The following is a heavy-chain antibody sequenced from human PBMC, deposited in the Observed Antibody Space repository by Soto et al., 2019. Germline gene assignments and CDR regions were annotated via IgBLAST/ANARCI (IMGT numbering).Heavy chain of an antibody. V-gene: IGHV1-69*13. CDR3: ASGSGSIAARRVYYGMDV. D-gene: IGHD6-6*01. CDR1: GGTFSSYA. J-gene: IGHJ6*02. Sequence: GASVKVSCKASGGTFSSYAISWVRQAPGQGLEWMGGIIPIFGTANYAQKFQGGVTITADESTSTAYMELSSLRSEDTAVYYCASGSGSIAARRVYYGMDVWGQGTTVTVSS. CDR2: IIPIFGTA.